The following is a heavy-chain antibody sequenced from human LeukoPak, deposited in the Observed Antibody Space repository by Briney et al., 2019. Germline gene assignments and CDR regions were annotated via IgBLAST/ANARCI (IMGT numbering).Heavy chain of an antibody. CDR3: ARDYCTNGVCKNYFDY. Sequence: PGGSLRLSCAASGFTFSSYSMNWVRQAPGKGLEWVSSISSSSSYIYYADSVKGRFTISRDNAKNSLYLQMNSLRAEDTAVYYCARDYCTNGVCKNYFDYWGQGTLVTVSS. D-gene: IGHD2-8*01. CDR1: GFTFSSYS. V-gene: IGHV3-21*01. CDR2: ISSSSSYI. J-gene: IGHJ4*02.